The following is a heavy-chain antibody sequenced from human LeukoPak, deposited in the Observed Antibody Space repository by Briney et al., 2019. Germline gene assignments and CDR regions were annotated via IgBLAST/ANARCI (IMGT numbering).Heavy chain of an antibody. Sequence: GGSLRLSCAASGFTYSSYAMSWVRQAPGKGLEWVSAISGSGGSTYYADSVKGRFTISRDNSKNTLYLQMNSLRAEGTAVYYCATTSIAAREYYFDYWGQGTLVTVSS. CDR2: ISGSGGST. J-gene: IGHJ4*02. V-gene: IGHV3-23*01. CDR1: GFTYSSYA. D-gene: IGHD6-6*01. CDR3: ATTSIAAREYYFDY.